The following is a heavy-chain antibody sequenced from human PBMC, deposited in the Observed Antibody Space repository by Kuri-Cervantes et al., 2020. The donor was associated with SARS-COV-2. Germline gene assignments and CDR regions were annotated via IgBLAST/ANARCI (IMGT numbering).Heavy chain of an antibody. J-gene: IGHJ4*02. CDR3: ARGHSALKRELLPFDY. CDR2: ISAYNGNT. Sequence: ASVKVSCKASGYTFTSYGISWVRQAPGQGLDWMGWISAYNGNTNYAQKLQGRVTMTTDTSTSTAYMELRSLRSDDTAVYYCARGHSALKRELLPFDYWGQGTLVTVSS. D-gene: IGHD1-26*01. V-gene: IGHV1-18*01. CDR1: GYTFTSYG.